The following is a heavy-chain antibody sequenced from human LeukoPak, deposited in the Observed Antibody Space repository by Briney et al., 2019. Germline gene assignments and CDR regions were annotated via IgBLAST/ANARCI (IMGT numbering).Heavy chain of an antibody. V-gene: IGHV3-30*18. Sequence: GGSLRLSCAASGFTFSTYGMHWVRQAPGKGLEWVALISYDGSDMFYADSVKGRFAISRDNSKNTLYLQMNSLRTDDTAVYYCAKGGHSSWYVDFWGQGTLVTASS. J-gene: IGHJ4*02. CDR1: GFTFSTYG. CDR3: AKGGHSSWYVDF. D-gene: IGHD6-13*01. CDR2: ISYDGSDM.